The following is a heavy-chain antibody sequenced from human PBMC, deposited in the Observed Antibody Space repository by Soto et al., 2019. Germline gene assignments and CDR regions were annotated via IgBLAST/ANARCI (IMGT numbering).Heavy chain of an antibody. CDR1: GFTFSSYA. V-gene: IGHV3-23*01. J-gene: IGHJ4*02. D-gene: IGHD3-10*01. Sequence: GGSLRLSCAASGFTFSSYAMSWVRQAPGKGLEWVSAISGSGGSTYYADSVKGRFTISRDNSKNTLYLQMNSLRAEDTAVYYCAKGGHYYGSPFYYFDYWGQGTLVTVSS. CDR3: AKGGHYYGSPFYYFDY. CDR2: ISGSGGST.